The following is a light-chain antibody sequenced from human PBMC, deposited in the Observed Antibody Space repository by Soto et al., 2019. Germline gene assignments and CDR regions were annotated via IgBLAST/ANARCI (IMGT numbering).Light chain of an antibody. CDR1: SSDIGGYNY. Sequence: QSALTQSASVSGSPGQSITISCTGISSDIGGYNYVSWYQQHPGKAPKLVIYDVSIRPSGVSNRFSGSKSGNTASLTISGLQAEDEGDYYCSSYISTYSLFGGGTKVTVL. V-gene: IGLV2-14*01. CDR2: DVS. J-gene: IGLJ2*01. CDR3: SSYISTYSL.